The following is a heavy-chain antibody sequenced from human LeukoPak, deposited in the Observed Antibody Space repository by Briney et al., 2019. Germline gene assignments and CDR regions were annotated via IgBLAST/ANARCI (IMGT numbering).Heavy chain of an antibody. CDR3: ARRYYDFWSGQTHDNWFDP. D-gene: IGHD3-3*01. J-gene: IGHJ5*02. V-gene: IGHV5-51*01. CDR2: IYPGDSDT. Sequence: GESLKISCQGSGYSFTSYWIGWVRQMPGKGLEWMGIIYPGDSDTRYSPSFQGQVTISADKSISTAYLQWSSLKASDTAMYYCARRYYDFWSGQTHDNWFDPWGQGTLVTVSS. CDR1: GYSFTSYW.